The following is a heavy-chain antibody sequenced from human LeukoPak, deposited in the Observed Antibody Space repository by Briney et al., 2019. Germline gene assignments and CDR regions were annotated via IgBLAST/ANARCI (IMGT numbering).Heavy chain of an antibody. CDR2: ISDDGSTK. V-gene: IGHV3-30-3*01. CDR3: ARDPSEDDH. CDR1: GFSFSTYA. J-gene: IGHJ4*02. Sequence: GGSLRLSCAASGFSFSTYAMHWVRQAPGKGLEWVAVISDDGSTKYYGDSVKGRFTISRDNSKNTVYLQMNSLRTEDTAVYYCARDPSEDDHWGQGTLVTVYS.